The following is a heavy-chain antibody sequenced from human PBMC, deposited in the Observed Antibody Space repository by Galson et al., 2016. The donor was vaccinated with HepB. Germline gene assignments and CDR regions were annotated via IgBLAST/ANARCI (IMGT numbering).Heavy chain of an antibody. J-gene: IGHJ4*02. D-gene: IGHD6-13*01. CDR3: AREHDGSSWFLDY. Sequence: SLRLSCAASGFSFSGYSMNWVRQAPGKGLQWVASISRSSAFIHYADSVKGRFTISRDNAQNFLFLEIDRPKADDTAVYYCAREHDGSSWFLDYWGQGTLVTVSS. CDR1: GFSFSGYS. CDR2: ISRSSAFI. V-gene: IGHV3-21*06.